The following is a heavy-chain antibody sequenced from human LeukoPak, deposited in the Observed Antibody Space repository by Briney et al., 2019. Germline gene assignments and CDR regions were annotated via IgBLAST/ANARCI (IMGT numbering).Heavy chain of an antibody. CDR2: MNPNSGNT. Sequence: RASVKVSCKASGYTFTSYDINWVRQATGQGREWMGWMNPNSGNTGSAQRFQGRVTMTRDTSRSTAYMELRSLTSEDTAVYYCARGPLVRLPSSFDPWGQGTLVTVSS. V-gene: IGHV1-8*01. D-gene: IGHD3-16*02. J-gene: IGHJ5*02. CDR1: GYTFTSYD. CDR3: ARGPLVRLPSSFDP.